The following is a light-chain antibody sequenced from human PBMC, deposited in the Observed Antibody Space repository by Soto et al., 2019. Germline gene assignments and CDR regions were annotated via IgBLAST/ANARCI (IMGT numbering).Light chain of an antibody. CDR3: SSYTSDATHVV. Sequence: QSALTQPASVSGSPGQSITISCTGSSSDVGLYDYVSWYQQHPGKAPKLMIYDVNDRPSGVSDRFSGSKSGNTDSLTISGLQADDEADYFCSSYTSDATHVVFGGGTKLTVL. J-gene: IGLJ2*01. CDR1: SSDVGLYDY. V-gene: IGLV2-14*03. CDR2: DVN.